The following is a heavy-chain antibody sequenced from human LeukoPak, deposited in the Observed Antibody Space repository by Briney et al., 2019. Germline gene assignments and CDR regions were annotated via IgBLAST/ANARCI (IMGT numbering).Heavy chain of an antibody. Sequence: ASEKVSCKASGYTFTSYDINWVRQATGQGLEWMGWMNPNSGNTGYAQKFQGRVTMTRNTSISTAYMELSSLRSEDTAVYYCARGLSCSGNTCYAAHFCSWGQGTLVTVSS. CDR1: GYTFTSYD. CDR3: ARGLSCSGNTCYAAHFCS. D-gene: IGHD2-15*01. J-gene: IGHJ4*02. CDR2: MNPNSGNT. V-gene: IGHV1-8*01.